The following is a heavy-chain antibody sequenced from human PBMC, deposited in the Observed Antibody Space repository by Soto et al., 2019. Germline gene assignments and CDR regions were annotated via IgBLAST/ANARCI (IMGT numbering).Heavy chain of an antibody. J-gene: IGHJ4*02. CDR1: GYTFTSYA. CDR3: ARDRSGYDLDYFDY. D-gene: IGHD5-12*01. Sequence: ASVKVSCKASGYTFTSYAMHWVRQAPGQRLEWMGRNNAGNGNTKYSQKFQGRVTITRDTSASTAYMELSSLRSEDTAVYYCARDRSGYDLDYFDYWGQGTLVTVSS. V-gene: IGHV1-3*01. CDR2: NNAGNGNT.